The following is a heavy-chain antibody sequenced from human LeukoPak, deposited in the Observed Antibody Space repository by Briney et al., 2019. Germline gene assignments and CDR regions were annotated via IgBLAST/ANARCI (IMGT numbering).Heavy chain of an antibody. Sequence: SETLSLTCTVSGGSISSYYWSWIRQPPGKGLEWIGYIYYSGSTNYNPSLKSRVTISVDTSKNQFSLKLSSVTAADMAVYYCARGPNYYDSSGYYYYWGQGTLVTVSS. CDR2: IYYSGST. D-gene: IGHD3-22*01. CDR1: GGSISSYY. J-gene: IGHJ4*02. CDR3: ARGPNYYDSSGYYYY. V-gene: IGHV4-59*08.